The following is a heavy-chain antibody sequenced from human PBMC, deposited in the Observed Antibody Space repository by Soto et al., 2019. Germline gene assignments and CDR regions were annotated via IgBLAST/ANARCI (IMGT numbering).Heavy chain of an antibody. D-gene: IGHD4-17*01. J-gene: IGHJ2*01. Sequence: QVQLQESGPGLVKPSQTLSLTCTVSGGSISSGGYYWSWIRQHPGKGLEWIGYIYYSGSTYYNPSLKSRVTISVDMSKNQFSLKLNSVTGADTAVYYCARSYGDYRVRYLDLWGRGTLVTVSS. V-gene: IGHV4-31*03. CDR1: GGSISSGGYY. CDR3: ARSYGDYRVRYLDL. CDR2: IYYSGST.